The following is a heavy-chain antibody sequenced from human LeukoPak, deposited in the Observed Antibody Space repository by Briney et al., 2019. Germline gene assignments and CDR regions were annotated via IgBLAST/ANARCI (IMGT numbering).Heavy chain of an antibody. D-gene: IGHD6-6*01. J-gene: IGHJ6*02. CDR2: ITRGGGAI. V-gene: IGHV3-48*03. CDR1: GFNFSNYE. CDR3: ARGLGEYRRSTALYYYYGMDV. Sequence: GGSLRLSCAASGFNFSNYEMNWVRQAPGKGLEWVSYITRGGGAIYYADSVKGRFTISRDNANNSLFLQMDSLRAEDTADYYCARGLGEYRRSTALYYYYGMDVWGQGTTVIVSS.